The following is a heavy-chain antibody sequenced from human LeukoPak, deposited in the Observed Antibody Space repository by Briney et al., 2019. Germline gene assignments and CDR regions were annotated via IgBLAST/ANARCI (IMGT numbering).Heavy chain of an antibody. Sequence: SETLSLTCGVSGTSFTSYYWSWIRQPPGKGLEWIGEINHSGSTNYNPSLKSRVTISVDTSKNQFSLKLSSVTAADTAVYYCASTTHCSSTSCYGPGVDYWGQGTLVTVSS. J-gene: IGHJ4*02. V-gene: IGHV4-34*01. CDR3: ASTTHCSSTSCYGPGVDY. D-gene: IGHD2-2*01. CDR2: INHSGST. CDR1: GTSFTSYY.